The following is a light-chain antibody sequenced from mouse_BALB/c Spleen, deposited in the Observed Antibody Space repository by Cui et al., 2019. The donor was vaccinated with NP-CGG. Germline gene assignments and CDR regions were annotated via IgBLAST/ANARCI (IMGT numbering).Light chain of an antibody. CDR3: ALWYSNHWV. CDR1: SGAVTTINY. V-gene: IGLV1*01. Sequence: QAVLPRESALTTSPGETVTLTCRSSSGAVTTINYANWVQEKPDHLFTGLIGGTNNRAPGIPARFSGSLIGDKAALTITGAQTEDEAIYFCALWYSNHWVFGGGTKLTVL. J-gene: IGLJ1*01. CDR2: GTN.